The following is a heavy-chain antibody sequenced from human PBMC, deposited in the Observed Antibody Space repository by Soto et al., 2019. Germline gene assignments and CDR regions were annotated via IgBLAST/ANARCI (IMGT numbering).Heavy chain of an antibody. J-gene: IGHJ3*02. CDR2: IYYSGST. CDR3: ARGFCSGGSCAFDI. V-gene: IGHV4-61*01. Sequence: SETLSLTCTVSGGSVSSGSYYWSWIRQPPGKGLEWIGYIYYSGSTNYNPSLKSRVTISVDTSKNQFSLKLSSVTAADTAVYYCARGFCSGGSCAFDIWGQGTMVTVSS. D-gene: IGHD2-15*01. CDR1: GGSVSSGSYY.